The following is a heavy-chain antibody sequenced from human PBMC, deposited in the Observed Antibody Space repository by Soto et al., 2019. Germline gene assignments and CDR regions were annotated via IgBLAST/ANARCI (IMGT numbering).Heavy chain of an antibody. Sequence: PWWSLRLGFTSSGFTFSSYTMKWGRQAPGKGLEWGASISYSIYYIYYAESVKGRFNISRDNDKNSLYMKMNSLSDEDTAIYYCARDYFCSTTYCSDAFDIWGQGTMVTVSS. CDR2: ISYSIYYI. D-gene: IGHD2-2*01. J-gene: IGHJ3*02. CDR3: ARDYFCSTTYCSDAFDI. CDR1: GFTFSSYT. V-gene: IGHV3-21*01.